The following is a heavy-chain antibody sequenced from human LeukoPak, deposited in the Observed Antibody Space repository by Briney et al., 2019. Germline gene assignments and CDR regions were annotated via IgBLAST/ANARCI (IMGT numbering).Heavy chain of an antibody. CDR1: GGSISSYY. Sequence: PSETLSLTCTVSGGSISSYYWSWIRQPPGKGLEWIGYIYYSGSTNYNPSLKSRVTISVDMSKNQFSLKLSSVTAADTAVYYCARVVVVVAAHGAFDIWGQGTMVTVSS. J-gene: IGHJ3*02. CDR3: ARVVVVVAAHGAFDI. D-gene: IGHD2-15*01. V-gene: IGHV4-59*01. CDR2: IYYSGST.